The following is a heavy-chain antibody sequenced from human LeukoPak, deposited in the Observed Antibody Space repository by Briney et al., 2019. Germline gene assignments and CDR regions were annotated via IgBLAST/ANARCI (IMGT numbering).Heavy chain of an antibody. CDR3: ARGGGSGWYLLLVY. Sequence: RIRQAPGKGLEWVSGINWNGDSTGYADSVKGRFTVSRDNAKNSVYLQMNSLRAEDTALYYCARGGGSGWYLLLVYWGQGTLVTVSS. CDR2: INWNGDST. D-gene: IGHD6-19*01. V-gene: IGHV3-20*03. J-gene: IGHJ4*02.